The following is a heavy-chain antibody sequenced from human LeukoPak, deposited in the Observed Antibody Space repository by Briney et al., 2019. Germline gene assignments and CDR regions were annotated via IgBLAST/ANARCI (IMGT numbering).Heavy chain of an antibody. D-gene: IGHD5-24*01. CDR1: GFTFTSYG. J-gene: IGHJ4*02. CDR3: AKDPERWLQLRLGFSD. CDR2: ISGSGGNT. V-gene: IGHV3-23*01. Sequence: GGSLRLSCAASGFTFTSYGMSWVRQAPGKGLEWVSGISGSGGNTYYADSVKGRFTISRDNSKNTLYLQMNSLRAEDTAVYYCAKDPERWLQLRLGFSDWGQGTLVTVSS.